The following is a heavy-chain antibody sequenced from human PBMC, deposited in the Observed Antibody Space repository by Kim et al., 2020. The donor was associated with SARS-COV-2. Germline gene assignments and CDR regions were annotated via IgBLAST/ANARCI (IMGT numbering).Heavy chain of an antibody. CDR1: GFTFSSYG. D-gene: IGHD4-17*01. V-gene: IGHV3-33*01. J-gene: IGHJ4*02. Sequence: GGSLRLSCAASGFTFSSYGMHWVRQAPGKGLEWVAVIWYDGSNKYYADSVKGRFTISRDNSKNTLYLQMNSLRAEDTAVYYCAREGSYGYFDYCGQGTLVTVSS. CDR2: IWYDGSNK. CDR3: AREGSYGYFDY.